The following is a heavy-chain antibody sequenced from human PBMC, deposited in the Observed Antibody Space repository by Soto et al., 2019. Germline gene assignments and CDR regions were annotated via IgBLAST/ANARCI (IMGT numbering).Heavy chain of an antibody. J-gene: IGHJ5*02. D-gene: IGHD2-21*02. V-gene: IGHV4-59*08. CDR3: ARHPSDFWFDP. Sequence: SETPSLTCTVCGGSICSYYWSWIRQQPGKGLEWIGYIYYSGSTDYDPSLKSRVTVSVDTSKNQFSLKLSSVTAADTAVYYCARHPSDFWFDPWGQGTLVTVSS. CDR2: IYYSGST. CDR1: GGSICSYY.